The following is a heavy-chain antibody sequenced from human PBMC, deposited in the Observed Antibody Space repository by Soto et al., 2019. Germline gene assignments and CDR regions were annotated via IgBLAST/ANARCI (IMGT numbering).Heavy chain of an antibody. D-gene: IGHD1-26*01. CDR2: ISSSSSYI. CDR1: GFTFSSYS. Sequence: GGSLRLSCAASGFTFSSYSMNWVRQAPGKGLEWVSSISSSSSYIYYADSVKGRFTISRDNAKNSLYLQMNSLRAEDTAVYYCASGGESTKAGDYYMDVWGKGTTVTVSS. V-gene: IGHV3-21*01. CDR3: ASGGESTKAGDYYMDV. J-gene: IGHJ6*03.